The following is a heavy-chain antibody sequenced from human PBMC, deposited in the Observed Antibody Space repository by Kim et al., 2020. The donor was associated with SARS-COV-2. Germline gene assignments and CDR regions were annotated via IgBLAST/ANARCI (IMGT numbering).Heavy chain of an antibody. D-gene: IGHD1-7*01. J-gene: IGHJ6*01. CDR2: FDSEDGET. CDR3: ATGTIWNYDVLYYYGMDV. V-gene: IGHV1-24*01. CDR1: GRALTELS. Sequence: ASVKVSCKVSGRALTELSMQWVRQAPGKGLEWMGGFDSEDGETKYAQKFQGRATMTEDTSTDTAYMELSSLRSDDTAVYYCATGTIWNYDVLYYYGMDVW.